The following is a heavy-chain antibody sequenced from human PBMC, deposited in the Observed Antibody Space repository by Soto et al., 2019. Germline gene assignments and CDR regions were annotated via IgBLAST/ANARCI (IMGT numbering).Heavy chain of an antibody. Sequence: QVQLVQSETEVKKPGSAVKVSCKASGGTFNTYAMNWVRQAPGQGLEWMGGIIPMFDTPRYAQKFQGRVTITVDESTTTAYMELCSLRSDDTAVYYCTRSIGSGGVIGGFDYWGQGTLVTVSS. CDR2: IIPMFDTP. CDR3: TRSIGSGGVIGGFDY. CDR1: GGTFNTYA. V-gene: IGHV1-69*01. J-gene: IGHJ4*02. D-gene: IGHD3-16*02.